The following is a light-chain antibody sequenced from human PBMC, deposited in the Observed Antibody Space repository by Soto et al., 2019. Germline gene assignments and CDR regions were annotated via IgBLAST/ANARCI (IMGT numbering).Light chain of an antibody. Sequence: IVMTQSPGTLSVSPGERATLSCRASQSVSSNLAWYQQKPGQAPRLLIYGASTRATGIPARFSGSGSGTEFALTISSLQSEDFAVYYCQQYNNWPRTFGQGTKVEIK. V-gene: IGKV3-15*01. J-gene: IGKJ1*01. CDR1: QSVSSN. CDR3: QQYNNWPRT. CDR2: GAS.